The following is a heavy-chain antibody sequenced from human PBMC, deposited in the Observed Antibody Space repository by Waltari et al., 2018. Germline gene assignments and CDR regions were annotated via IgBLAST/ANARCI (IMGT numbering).Heavy chain of an antibody. CDR2: ISSSSSYI. D-gene: IGHD6-6*01. CDR3: ARVGIAARYPGCGFSRYFDG. V-gene: IGHV3-21*01. Sequence: EVQLVESGGGLVKPGGSLRLSCAASGFTFSSYSMNWVRQAPGKGLEWVPSISSSSSYIDYADSETGRSTNSMDNAETSLYRQMTSLCGEDTAVYYCARVGIAARYPGCGFSRYFDGWGQGTLVPVA. J-gene: IGHJ4*02. CDR1: GFTFSSYS.